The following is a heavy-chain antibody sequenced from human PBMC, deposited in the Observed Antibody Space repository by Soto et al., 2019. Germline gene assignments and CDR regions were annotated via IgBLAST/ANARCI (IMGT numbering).Heavy chain of an antibody. CDR1: GGSFSGYY. V-gene: IGHV4-34*01. CDR3: ARRPGGNWLDP. J-gene: IGHJ5*02. CDR2: INHSGST. Sequence: PSETLSLTCAVYGGSFSGYYWSWIRQPPGKGLEWIGEINHSGSTNYNPSLKSRVTISVDTSKNQFSLKLSSVTAADTAVYYCARRPGGNWLDPWGQGTLVTVSS.